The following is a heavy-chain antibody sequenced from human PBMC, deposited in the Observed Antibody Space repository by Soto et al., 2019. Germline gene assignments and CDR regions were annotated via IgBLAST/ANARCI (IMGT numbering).Heavy chain of an antibody. V-gene: IGHV1-18*01. D-gene: IGHD5-12*01. CDR3: ARHHGPTTSENWFDP. CDR2: ISTYSGDT. J-gene: IGHJ5*02. CDR1: GYTFFTYD. Sequence: ASVKVSCKASGYTFFTYDISWVRQAPGQGLEWMGWISTYSGDTKYAQKVQGRATMTTDTSTTTAYLELRSLRSDDTAVYYCARHHGPTTSENWFDPWGQGTLVTVSS.